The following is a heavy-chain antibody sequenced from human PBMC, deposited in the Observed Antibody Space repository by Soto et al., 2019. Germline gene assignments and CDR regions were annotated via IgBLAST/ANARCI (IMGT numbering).Heavy chain of an antibody. V-gene: IGHV3-23*01. CDR1: GFTFSSYA. CDR2: ISGSGGST. D-gene: IGHD6-13*01. J-gene: IGHJ6*02. CDR3: ANSQLRYYYYGMDV. Sequence: GGSLRLSCAASGFTFSSYAMSWVRQAPGKGLEWVSAISGSGGSTYYADSVKGRFTISRDNSKNTLYLQMNSLRAEDMAVYYCANSQLRYYYYGMDVWGQGTTVTVSS.